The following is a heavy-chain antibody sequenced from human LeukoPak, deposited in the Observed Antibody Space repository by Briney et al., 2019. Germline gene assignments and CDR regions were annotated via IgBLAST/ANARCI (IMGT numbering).Heavy chain of an antibody. V-gene: IGHV1-3*01. CDR1: GYTFTSYG. D-gene: IGHD3-10*01. Sequence: ASVKVSCKAFGYTFTSYGISWVRQAPGQGLEWMGWINAGNGNTKYSQKFQGRVTITRDTSASTAYMELSSLRSEDTAVYYCARAGRGYYYGFDYWGQGTLVTVSS. J-gene: IGHJ4*02. CDR3: ARAGRGYYYGFDY. CDR2: INAGNGNT.